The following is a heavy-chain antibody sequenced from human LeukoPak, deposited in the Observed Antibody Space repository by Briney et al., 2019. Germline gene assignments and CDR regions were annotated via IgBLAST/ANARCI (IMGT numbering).Heavy chain of an antibody. Sequence: GGSLRLSCAASRFTFRNYGMHWVRQAPGKGLEWVSAISGSGGSTYYADSVKGRFTISRDNSKNTLNLQMNSLRAEDTAVYYCAKGQTALYYYYYMDVWGKGTTVTVSS. J-gene: IGHJ6*03. CDR2: ISGSGGST. CDR3: AKGQTALYYYYYMDV. CDR1: RFTFRNYG. V-gene: IGHV3-23*01.